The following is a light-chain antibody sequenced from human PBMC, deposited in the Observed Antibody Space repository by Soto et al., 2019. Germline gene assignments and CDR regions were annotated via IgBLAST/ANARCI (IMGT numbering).Light chain of an antibody. CDR3: QQRNNWRSP. Sequence: EIVLTQSPASRCLSPGERATLSSRASQSVSNYLAWYQQKPGEAPRLPIDDASGRATAIPARFSGSGSGTDFTLTISSREPEDFAVYYCQQRNNWRSPFGQETRLEI. J-gene: IGKJ5*01. V-gene: IGKV3-11*01. CDR2: DAS. CDR1: QSVSNY.